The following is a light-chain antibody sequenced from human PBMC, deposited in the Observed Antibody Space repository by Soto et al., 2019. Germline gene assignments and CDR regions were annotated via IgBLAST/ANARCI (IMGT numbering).Light chain of an antibody. J-gene: IGKJ5*01. V-gene: IGKV1-5*03. CDR2: KAS. Sequence: DIQMTQSPSTLSASVGDRITITCRASQSISTWLAWYQQKPGKAPNLLIYKASSLESGVPSRFSGSGSGTEFTLTICSLQPDDFATYYCQQYNRYPTFGQGTRLEIK. CDR1: QSISTW. CDR3: QQYNRYPT.